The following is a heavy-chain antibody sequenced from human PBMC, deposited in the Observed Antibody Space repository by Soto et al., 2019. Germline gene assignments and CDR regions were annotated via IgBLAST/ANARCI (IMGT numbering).Heavy chain of an antibody. Sequence: KQSQTLSLTCAISGDSVSSNSAAWNWIRQSPSRGLEWLGRTYYRSKWYNDYAVSVKSRITINPDTSKNQFSLQLNSVTPEDTAVYYCARDYDYGDFPYYYYYGMDVWGQGTTVTVSS. J-gene: IGHJ6*02. CDR3: ARDYDYGDFPYYYYYGMDV. CDR2: TYYRSKWYN. CDR1: GDSVSSNSAA. V-gene: IGHV6-1*01. D-gene: IGHD4-17*01.